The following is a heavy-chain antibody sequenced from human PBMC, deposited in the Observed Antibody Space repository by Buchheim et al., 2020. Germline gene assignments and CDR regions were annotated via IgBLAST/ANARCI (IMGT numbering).Heavy chain of an antibody. CDR1: GYTLSSYG. Sequence: QIQLVQSGGEVKTAGASVKVSCKASGYTLSSYGITWVRQAPGQGLQWMGWISAYNGITKYAEKFQGRVSMTTDTSTSTTYMEVQSLTYDDTAVYYCATNTNGGAFDVWGQGT. CDR3: ATNTNGGAFDV. CDR2: ISAYNGIT. D-gene: IGHD3-16*01. V-gene: IGHV1-18*01. J-gene: IGHJ3*01.